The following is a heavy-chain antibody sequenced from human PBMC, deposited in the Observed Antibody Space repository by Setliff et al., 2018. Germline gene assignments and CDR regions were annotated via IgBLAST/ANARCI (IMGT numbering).Heavy chain of an antibody. Sequence: PGGSLRLSCAASGFTFSRYAMNWVRQTPGKGLEWVSYISASSANIQYADSVKGRFTISRDDSKNMVNLQMNSLRAEDTGKYFCAGADSDSYYPYYFDFWGQGVLVTVSS. CDR3: AGADSDSYYPYYFDF. CDR1: GFTFSRYA. J-gene: IGHJ4*02. V-gene: IGHV3-48*01. CDR2: ISASSANI. D-gene: IGHD3-22*01.